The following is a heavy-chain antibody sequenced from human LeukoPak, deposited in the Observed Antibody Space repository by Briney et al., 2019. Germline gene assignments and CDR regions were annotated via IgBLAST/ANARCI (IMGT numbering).Heavy chain of an antibody. J-gene: IGHJ4*02. V-gene: IGHV4-4*09. D-gene: IGHD1-1*01. CDR2: IYTSGST. CDR3: ARATWTTGHDY. Sequence: SETLFLTCTVSGGSISSYYWSWIRQPPGKGLEWIGYIYTSGSTNYNPSLKSRVTISVDTSKNQFSLKLSSVTAADTAVYYCARATWTTGHDYWGQGTLVTVSS. CDR1: GGSISSYY.